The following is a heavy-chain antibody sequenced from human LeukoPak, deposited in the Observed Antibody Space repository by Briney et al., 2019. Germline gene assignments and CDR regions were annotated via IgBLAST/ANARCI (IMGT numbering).Heavy chain of an antibody. Sequence: ASVKVSCKASGYTFTSYAMHWVRQAPGQMLEWRGWINAGDGNTKYSQKFQGRVTITRDTSASTAYMELSSLRSEDTAVYYCARDWLVYYGMDVWGQGTTVTVSS. CDR3: ARDWLVYYGMDV. CDR1: GYTFTSYA. V-gene: IGHV1-3*01. J-gene: IGHJ6*02. CDR2: INAGDGNT. D-gene: IGHD6-19*01.